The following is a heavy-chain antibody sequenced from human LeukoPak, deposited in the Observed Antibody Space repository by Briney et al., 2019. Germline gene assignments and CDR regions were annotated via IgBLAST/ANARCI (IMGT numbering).Heavy chain of an antibody. CDR2: INHSGST. D-gene: IGHD5-24*01. CDR3: ARVGMMANLSTFDY. Sequence: SETLSLTCAVYGGSFSGYYWSWIRQPPGKGLEWIGEINHSGSTNYNPSLKSRVTISVDTSKNQFSLKLSSVTAADTAVYYCARVGMMANLSTFDYWGQGTLVTVSS. J-gene: IGHJ4*02. V-gene: IGHV4-34*01. CDR1: GGSFSGYY.